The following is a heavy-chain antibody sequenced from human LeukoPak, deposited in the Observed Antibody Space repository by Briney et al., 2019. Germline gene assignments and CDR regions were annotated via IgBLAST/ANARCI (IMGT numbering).Heavy chain of an antibody. J-gene: IGHJ4*02. Sequence: ASVKVSCKASGYTFTDYYMHWVRQAPGQGLDWVGWINPTSGATNYAQKFQGRVTMTRDTSISTAYMGLSRLTSDDTAVYYCARGRSDYYLDSWGQGTLVTVSS. CDR2: INPTSGAT. CDR1: GYTFTDYY. V-gene: IGHV1-2*02. CDR3: ARGRSDYYLDS. D-gene: IGHD3-10*01.